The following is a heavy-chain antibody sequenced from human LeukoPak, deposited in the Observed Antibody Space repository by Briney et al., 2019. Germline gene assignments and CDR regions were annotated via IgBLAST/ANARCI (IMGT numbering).Heavy chain of an antibody. CDR3: ARITEYYYYYMDV. CDR2: ISWNSGSI. Sequence: GGSLRLSCAASGFTFSSYEMNWVRQAPGKGLEWVSGISWNSGSIGYADSVKGRFTISRDNAKNSLYLQMNSLRAEDTAVYYCARITEYYYYYMDVWGKGTTVTISS. D-gene: IGHD1-14*01. CDR1: GFTFSSYE. J-gene: IGHJ6*03. V-gene: IGHV3-48*03.